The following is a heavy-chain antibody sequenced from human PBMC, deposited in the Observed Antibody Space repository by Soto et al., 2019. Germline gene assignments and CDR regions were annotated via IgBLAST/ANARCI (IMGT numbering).Heavy chain of an antibody. Sequence: EASVKVSCKASGYTFSNYAIHWVRLAPGQRLEWMGWINGGNGYTKYSQKFQGRVTVTRDTSASTAYMELSSLRSEDTAVYHCAREFCSGGICYSYFDYWGQGTPVTVSS. CDR2: INGGNGYT. J-gene: IGHJ4*02. D-gene: IGHD2-15*01. CDR3: AREFCSGGICYSYFDY. CDR1: GYTFSNYA. V-gene: IGHV1-3*01.